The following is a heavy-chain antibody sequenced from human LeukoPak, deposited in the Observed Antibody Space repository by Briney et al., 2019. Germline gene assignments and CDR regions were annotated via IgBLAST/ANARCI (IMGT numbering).Heavy chain of an antibody. J-gene: IGHJ4*02. CDR2: IGTAGDT. CDR3: ARAALYYYDSTLLDY. Sequence: PGGSLRLSCAASGFTFSHFGMHWLRQATGKGLEWVSAIGTAGDTYYPGSVKGRFTISRENAKNSLYLQMNSLRAGDTAVYYCARAALYYYDSTLLDYWGQGTLVTVSS. V-gene: IGHV3-13*01. D-gene: IGHD3-22*01. CDR1: GFTFSHFG.